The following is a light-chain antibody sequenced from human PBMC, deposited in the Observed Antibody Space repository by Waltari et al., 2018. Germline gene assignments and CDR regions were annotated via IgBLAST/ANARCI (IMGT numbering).Light chain of an antibody. J-gene: IGKJ2*03. Sequence: DIQMTQSPSSLSASVGDRVTITCQASQDINTNLTWYQQKPGKAPKFLIYDASNVETGVPSRFSGSGSGTDFTLTISSLQPEDFATYYCQQCDSLPYSFGQGTKLE. V-gene: IGKV1-33*01. CDR1: QDINTN. CDR2: DAS. CDR3: QQCDSLPYS.